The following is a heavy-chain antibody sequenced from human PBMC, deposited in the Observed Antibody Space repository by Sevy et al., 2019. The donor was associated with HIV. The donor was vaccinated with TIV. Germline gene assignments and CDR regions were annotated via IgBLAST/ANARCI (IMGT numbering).Heavy chain of an antibody. V-gene: IGHV1-18*01. D-gene: IGHD3-22*01. CDR3: ARGYVGSGHYYLDYFDY. CDR1: SYIFTNYP. CDR2: IRTSNRET. J-gene: IGHJ4*02. Sequence: ASVKVSCKASSYIFTNYPICWVRQAPGQGLEWMGCIRTSNRETKYTQKLQGRAIMTTDTSTGTVYMDLRNLRSDDTAVYYCARGYVGSGHYYLDYFDYWGQGTLVTVSS.